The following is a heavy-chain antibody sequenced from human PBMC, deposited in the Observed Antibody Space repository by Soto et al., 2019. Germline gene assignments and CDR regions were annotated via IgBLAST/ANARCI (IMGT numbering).Heavy chain of an antibody. J-gene: IGHJ5*01. Sequence: SETLSLTCTVSGGSISSYYWSWIRQPPGKGLEWIGYIYYSGSTNYNPSLKSRVTISVDTSKNQFSLKLSSVTAADTAVYYCARYYVVEGDCNDQYLFDSWGQGTLVTVSS. D-gene: IGHD2-21*01. CDR2: IYYSGST. CDR1: GGSISSYY. V-gene: IGHV4-59*08. CDR3: ARYYVVEGDCNDQYLFDS.